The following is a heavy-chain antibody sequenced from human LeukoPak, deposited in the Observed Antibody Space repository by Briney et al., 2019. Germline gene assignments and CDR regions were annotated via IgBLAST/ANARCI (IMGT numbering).Heavy chain of an antibody. D-gene: IGHD3-10*01. V-gene: IGHV4-59*01. CDR2: AYYSGST. Sequence: SETLSLTCTVSGGSISSYYWNWIRQPPGKALEWLGYAYYSGSTNYNPSIKTRLTISVDTSKAQFSLTLSSVTAADTAIYYCASRSGRNYYGMDVWGQGTTVIVSS. CDR3: ASRSGRNYYGMDV. J-gene: IGHJ6*02. CDR1: GGSISSYY.